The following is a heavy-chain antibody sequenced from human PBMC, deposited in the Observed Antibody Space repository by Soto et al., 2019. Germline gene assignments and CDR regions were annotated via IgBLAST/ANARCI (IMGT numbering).Heavy chain of an antibody. CDR2: INPSGGST. J-gene: IGHJ5*02. CDR3: ARDGFPGYSSSWYVS. V-gene: IGHV1-46*01. D-gene: IGHD6-13*01. CDR1: GYTFTSYY. Sequence: RASVKVSCKASGYTFTSYYMHWVRQAPGQGLEWMGIINPSGGSTSYAQKFQGRVTMTRDTSTSTVYMELSSLRSEDTAVYYCARDGFPGYSSSWYVSWGQGTLVTVSS.